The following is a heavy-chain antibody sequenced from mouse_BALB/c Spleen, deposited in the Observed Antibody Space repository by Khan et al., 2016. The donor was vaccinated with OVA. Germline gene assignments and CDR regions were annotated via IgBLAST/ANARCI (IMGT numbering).Heavy chain of an antibody. V-gene: IGHV1-4*01. J-gene: IGHJ3*01. D-gene: IGHD2-14*01. Sequence: QIQLVQSGAELARPGASVKMSCKASGYTFISYTIHWIKKRPGQGLEWIGYINPSNGYTNYNQKFKDKATLTTDKSSTTAYLQLSSLTSDDSAVYNSVRDGAYHRNDSWFAYWGQGTLVTVSA. CDR3: VRDGAYHRNDSWFAY. CDR1: GYTFISYT. CDR2: INPSNGYT.